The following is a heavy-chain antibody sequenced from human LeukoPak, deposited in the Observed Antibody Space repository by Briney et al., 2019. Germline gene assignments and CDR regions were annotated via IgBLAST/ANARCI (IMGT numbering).Heavy chain of an antibody. CDR1: GFTFSSYW. CDR3: ARDSGDYVFDY. Sequence: GGSLRLSCGASGFTFSSYWMSWVRQAPGEGLEWVANIKQDGSEKYYVDSVKGRFTISRDNAKNSLYLQMNSLRADDTAVYYCARDSGDYVFDYWGQGTLVTVSS. D-gene: IGHD4-17*01. CDR2: IKQDGSEK. V-gene: IGHV3-7*05. J-gene: IGHJ4*02.